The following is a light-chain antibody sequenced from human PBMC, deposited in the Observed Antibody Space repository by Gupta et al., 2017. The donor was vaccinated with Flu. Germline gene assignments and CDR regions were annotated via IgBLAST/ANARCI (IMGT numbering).Light chain of an antibody. Sequence: DIQMTQSPSSLSASVGDRVTITCQASQDISNYLNWYQQKPGKAPKLLIYDASNLETGVPSRFSGSGSGTDFTFTISSLQPEDIATYYCQQDDTHPRTFGQGTKVEIK. CDR1: QDISNY. V-gene: IGKV1-33*01. J-gene: IGKJ1*01. CDR2: DAS. CDR3: QQDDTHPRT.